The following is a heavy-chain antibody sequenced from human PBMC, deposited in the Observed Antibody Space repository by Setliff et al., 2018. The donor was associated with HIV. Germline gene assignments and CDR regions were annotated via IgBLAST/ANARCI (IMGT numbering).Heavy chain of an antibody. D-gene: IGHD3-22*01. CDR2: IYTSGST. V-gene: IGHV4-4*09. CDR1: GGSISSYY. Sequence: LSLTCTVSGGSISSYYWSWIRQPPGKGLEWIGYIYTSGSTNYNPSLKSRVTISVDTSKNQFSLKLSSVTAADTAVYYCARGLSFYDPGGFDYWGQGTLVTVS. J-gene: IGHJ4*02. CDR3: ARGLSFYDPGGFDY.